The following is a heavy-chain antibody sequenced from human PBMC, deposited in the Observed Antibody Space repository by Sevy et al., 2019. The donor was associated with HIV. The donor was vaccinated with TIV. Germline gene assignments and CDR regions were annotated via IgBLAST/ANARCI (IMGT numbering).Heavy chain of an antibody. CDR3: ARDRHTSGYSYGSYYYYYGMDV. Sequence: ASVKVSCKASGGTFSSYAISWVRQAPGQGLEWMGRIIPILGIANYAQEFQGRVTITADKSTSTAYMELSSLRSEDTAVYYCARDRHTSGYSYGSYYYYYGMDVWGQGTTVTVSS. CDR2: IIPILGIA. J-gene: IGHJ6*02. CDR1: GGTFSSYA. D-gene: IGHD5-18*01. V-gene: IGHV1-69*04.